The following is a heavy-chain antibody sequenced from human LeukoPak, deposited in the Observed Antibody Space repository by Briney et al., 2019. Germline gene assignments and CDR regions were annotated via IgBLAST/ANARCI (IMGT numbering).Heavy chain of an antibody. Sequence: GGSLRLSCAASGFTFFNYWMSWVRQAPGKGLEWVSYISSSGSTIYYADSVKGRFTISRDNSKNSLYLQMNSLRTEDTALYYCAKGKNTGSYLSHVDYWGQGTLVTVSS. CDR3: AKGKNTGSYLSHVDY. D-gene: IGHD3-10*01. CDR2: ISSSGSTI. J-gene: IGHJ4*02. V-gene: IGHV3-48*04. CDR1: GFTFFNYW.